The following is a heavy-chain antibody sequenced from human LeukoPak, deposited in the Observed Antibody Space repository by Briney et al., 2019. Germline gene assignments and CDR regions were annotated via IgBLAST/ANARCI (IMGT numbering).Heavy chain of an antibody. CDR3: ARRAGGYSHPYDY. Sequence: GGSLRLSCEAYGFTFNTYSMNWARQAPGKGLEWVSGISPSGDATFYADSVKGRFTISRDNSKNTLYLQMNSLRAEDTAVYYCARRAGGYSHPYDYWGQGILVTVSS. V-gene: IGHV3-23*01. D-gene: IGHD4-23*01. CDR2: ISPSGDAT. J-gene: IGHJ4*02. CDR1: GFTFNTYS.